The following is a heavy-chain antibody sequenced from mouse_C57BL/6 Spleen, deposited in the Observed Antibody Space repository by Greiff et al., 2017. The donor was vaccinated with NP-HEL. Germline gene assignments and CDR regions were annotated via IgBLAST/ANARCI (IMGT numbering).Heavy chain of an antibody. Sequence: VQLQQPGAELVMPGASVKLSCKASGYTFTSYWMHWVKQRPGQGLEWIGEIDPSDSYTNYNQKFKGKSTLTVDKSSSTAYMQLSSLTSEDSAVYYCARNYGSSRSWFAYWGQGTLVTVSA. CDR3: ARNYGSSRSWFAY. D-gene: IGHD1-1*01. J-gene: IGHJ3*01. V-gene: IGHV1-69*01. CDR1: GYTFTSYW. CDR2: IDPSDSYT.